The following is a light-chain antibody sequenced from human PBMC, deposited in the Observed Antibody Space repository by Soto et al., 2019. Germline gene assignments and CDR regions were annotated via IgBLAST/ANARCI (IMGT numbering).Light chain of an antibody. Sequence: IVMTHSPATLSLAPWQRSTLSCRASQFLSSYLAWYQQKPGQAPRLLIYDTSNRATGIPARFSGSRSGTDFTLTISSLEPEDFGVYFCHQRNKFGQGTRLEIK. V-gene: IGKV3-11*01. CDR1: QFLSSY. CDR2: DTS. CDR3: HQRNK. J-gene: IGKJ5*01.